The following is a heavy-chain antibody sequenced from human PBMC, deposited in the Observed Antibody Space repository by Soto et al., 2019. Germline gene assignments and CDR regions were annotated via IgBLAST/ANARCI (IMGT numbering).Heavy chain of an antibody. D-gene: IGHD2-2*01. CDR1: GFTFSSYA. CDR3: AKRRLNTITSLSDF. V-gene: IGHV3-23*01. J-gene: IGHJ1*01. CDR2: ISGGGGRT. Sequence: GGSLRLSCAASGFTFSSYAMNWVRQAPGKGLEWVSSISGGGGRTYYADSVKGRFTISRDNSKNTLYLQMNSLRAEDTAVFYCAKRRLNTITSLSDFWGQGVQVTVSS.